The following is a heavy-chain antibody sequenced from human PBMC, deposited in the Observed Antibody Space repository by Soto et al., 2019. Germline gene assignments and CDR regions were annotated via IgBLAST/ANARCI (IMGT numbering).Heavy chain of an antibody. CDR1: GYAFSSYY. Sequence: ASVKVSCKASGYAFSSYYMNWVRQAPGQGLEWMGIINPSGGSTNYAQKFQGRVTITRDTSASAAYMELSSLRSEDTAVYYCARSIVVVTALDYWGQGTLVTVSS. CDR2: INPSGGST. J-gene: IGHJ4*02. D-gene: IGHD2-21*02. CDR3: ARSIVVVTALDY. V-gene: IGHV1-46*01.